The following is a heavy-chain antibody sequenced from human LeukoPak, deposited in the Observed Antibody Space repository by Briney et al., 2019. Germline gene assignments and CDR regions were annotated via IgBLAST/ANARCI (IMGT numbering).Heavy chain of an antibody. CDR1: GGSISSYY. Sequence: PSETLSLTCTVSGGSISSYYWSWIRQPPGKGLEWIGHIYYSGSTNYNPSLKSRVTISVDTSKNQFSLKLSSVTAADTAVYYCARGPYSSGWFSGWFDPWGQGTLVTVSS. J-gene: IGHJ5*02. CDR3: ARGPYSSGWFSGWFDP. D-gene: IGHD6-19*01. CDR2: IYYSGST. V-gene: IGHV4-59*01.